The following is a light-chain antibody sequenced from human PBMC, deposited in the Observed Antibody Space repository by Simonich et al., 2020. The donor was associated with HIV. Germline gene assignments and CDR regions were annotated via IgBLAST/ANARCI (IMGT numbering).Light chain of an antibody. CDR1: QSVSSNF. CDR2: GAS. J-gene: IGKJ1*01. CDR3: QQTYSTPRT. V-gene: IGKV3-20*01. Sequence: EIVLTQSPGTLSLSPGERATLSCRASQSVSSNFLAWYQQKPGLAPRLLIYGASSRATGIPDRFSGSGSGTDFTLTISSLQPEDFATYYCQQTYSTPRTFGQGTKVEIK.